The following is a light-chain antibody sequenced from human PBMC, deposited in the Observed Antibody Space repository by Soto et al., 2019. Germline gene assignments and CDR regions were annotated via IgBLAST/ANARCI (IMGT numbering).Light chain of an antibody. CDR1: SSNIGDNP. CDR3: AAWDDSLNAL. CDR2: IND. J-gene: IGLJ1*01. Sequence: VLTQPPSASGTPGQRITISCSGSSSNIGDNPVNWYQQLPGAAPKLLIYINDQRPSGVPDRFSGSKSGTSASLAISGLQPEDEADYYCAAWDDSLNALFGTGTKVTVL. V-gene: IGLV1-44*01.